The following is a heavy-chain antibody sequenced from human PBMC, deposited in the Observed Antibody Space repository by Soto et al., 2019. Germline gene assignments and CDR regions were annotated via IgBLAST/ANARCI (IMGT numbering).Heavy chain of an antibody. CDR1: GGSISSYY. CDR3: ARVQYDFWSGQGRAFDY. Sequence: SETLSLTCTVSGGSISSYYWSWIRQPPGKGLEWIGYIYYSGSTNYNPSLKSRVTISVDTSKNQFSLKLSSVTAADTAVYYCARVQYDFWSGQGRAFDYWGQGTLVTVSS. CDR2: IYYSGST. J-gene: IGHJ4*02. D-gene: IGHD3-3*01. V-gene: IGHV4-59*01.